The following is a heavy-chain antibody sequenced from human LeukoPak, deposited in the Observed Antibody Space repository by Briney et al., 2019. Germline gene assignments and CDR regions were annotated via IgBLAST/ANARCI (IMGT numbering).Heavy chain of an antibody. CDR2: INHSVSA. Sequence: SQTLSLTCAVYGGFFSDFYCSWIRQTPGKGLEWIGEINHSVSANYNTSLKSRVIISVDTSKSQFSLKLSSVTAADAALYYCARGGTTGPHMCGLDVWGPGTTATVSS. D-gene: IGHD1-1*01. CDR1: GGFFSDFY. V-gene: IGHV4-34*01. J-gene: IGHJ6*02. CDR3: ARGGTTGPHMCGLDV.